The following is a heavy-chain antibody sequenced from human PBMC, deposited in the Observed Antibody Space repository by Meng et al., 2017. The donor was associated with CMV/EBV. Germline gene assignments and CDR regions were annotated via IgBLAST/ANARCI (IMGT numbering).Heavy chain of an antibody. CDR3: ARAMVNDFWSGSIVYYYYGMDV. D-gene: IGHD3-3*01. Sequence: GESLKISCAASGFTFSSYAMHWVRQAPGKGLEWVAVISYDGSNKCYADSVKGRFTISRDNSKNTLYLQMNSLRAEDTAVYYCARAMVNDFWSGSIVYYYYGMDVWGQGTTVTVSS. CDR1: GFTFSSYA. V-gene: IGHV3-30-3*01. CDR2: ISYDGSNK. J-gene: IGHJ6*02.